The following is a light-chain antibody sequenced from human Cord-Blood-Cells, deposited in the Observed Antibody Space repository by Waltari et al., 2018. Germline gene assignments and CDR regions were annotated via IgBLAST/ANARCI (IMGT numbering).Light chain of an antibody. CDR1: QLISSY. CDR3: QQSYSTPIT. Sequence: IQMTQSPSSLSASVGDRVTITCRASQLISSYLNWEQQKPAKAPKLLIYAASSLQSGGPSRFSGSGSGTDFTLSISSLQPEDFATYYCQQSYSTPITFGQGTRLEIK. CDR2: AAS. V-gene: IGKV1-39*01. J-gene: IGKJ5*01.